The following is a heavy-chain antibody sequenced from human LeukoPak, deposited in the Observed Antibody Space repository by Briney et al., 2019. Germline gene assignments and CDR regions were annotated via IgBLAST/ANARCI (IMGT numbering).Heavy chain of an antibody. CDR3: ARVYLYTTGWSAAYYYFMDV. J-gene: IGHJ6*03. Sequence: GASVKVSCKASTYISSDFGISWVRLAPGGGLEWMGWVSGDNGQTNYGHKFYGRVTMTMETSTNTASMELRGLRSDDTAIYYYARVYLYTTGWSAAYYYFMDVWGKGTTVIVSS. D-gene: IGHD3-16*02. CDR2: VSGDNGQT. CDR1: TYISSDFG. V-gene: IGHV1-18*01.